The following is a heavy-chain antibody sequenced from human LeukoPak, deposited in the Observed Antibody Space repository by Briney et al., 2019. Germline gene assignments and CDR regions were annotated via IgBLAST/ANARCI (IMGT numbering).Heavy chain of an antibody. CDR3: ARDLKGGYAFDYMDV. Sequence: SETLSLTCTVSGGSISSSSYYWGWIRQPPGKGLEWIGSIYYSGSTYYNPSLKSRVTISVDTSKNQFSLKLSSVTAADTAVYYCARDLKGGYAFDYMDVWGKGTTVTVSS. J-gene: IGHJ6*03. V-gene: IGHV4-39*07. CDR1: GGSISSSSYY. CDR2: IYYSGST. D-gene: IGHD5-12*01.